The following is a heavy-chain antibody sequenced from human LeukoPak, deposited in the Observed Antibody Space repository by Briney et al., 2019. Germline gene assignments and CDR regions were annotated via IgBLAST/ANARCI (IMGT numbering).Heavy chain of an antibody. V-gene: IGHV4-61*02. Sequence: SETLSLTCTVSGGSISSGSYYWSWIRQPAGKGLEWIGRIYTSGSTNYNPSLKSRVTMSVDTSKNQFSLKLSSVTAADTAVYYCARENPSSGWTPYYYYYYMDVWGKGTTVTISS. CDR2: IYTSGST. D-gene: IGHD6-19*01. J-gene: IGHJ6*03. CDR3: ARENPSSGWTPYYYYYYMDV. CDR1: GGSISSGSYY.